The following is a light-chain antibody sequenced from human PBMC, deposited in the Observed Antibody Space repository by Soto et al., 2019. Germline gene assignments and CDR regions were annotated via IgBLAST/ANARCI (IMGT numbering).Light chain of an antibody. CDR3: QQYGSSQT. J-gene: IGKJ1*01. Sequence: EIVLTQSPCTLSFSPGERATISCRASHSVSSSYLAWYQQKPGQAPRLLIYGASSRATGIPDRFSGSGSGTEFTLTISRLEPEDFAVYYCQQYGSSQTFGQGTKVDNK. CDR2: GAS. CDR1: HSVSSSY. V-gene: IGKV3-20*01.